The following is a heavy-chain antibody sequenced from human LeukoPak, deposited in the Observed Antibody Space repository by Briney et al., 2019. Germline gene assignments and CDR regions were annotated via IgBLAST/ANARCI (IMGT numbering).Heavy chain of an antibody. Sequence: PGGSLRLSCAASGFTFSSYGMHWVRQAPGKGLGWVAVISYDGSNKYYADSVKGRFTISRDNSKNTLYLQMNSLRAEDTAVYYCAKSMPGGGVVIIDYYYGMDVWGQGTTVTVSS. CDR2: ISYDGSNK. V-gene: IGHV3-30*18. CDR1: GFTFSSYG. J-gene: IGHJ6*02. D-gene: IGHD3-3*01. CDR3: AKSMPGGGVVIIDYYYGMDV.